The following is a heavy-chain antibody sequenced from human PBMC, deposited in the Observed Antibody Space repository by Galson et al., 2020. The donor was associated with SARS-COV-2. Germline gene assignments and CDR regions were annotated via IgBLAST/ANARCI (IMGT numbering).Heavy chain of an antibody. D-gene: IGHD2-15*01. V-gene: IGHV4-31*03. Sequence: ASETLSLTCIVSGASVSRGGYFWSWIRQVPGRGLEWIGYIHYSGTTYYSPSLSGRVTISLDTSKNYFYLNLSSLTAADTAVYYCARDLNPSANFYFYGMDVWGLGTTVTVSS. CDR3: ARDLNPSANFYFYGMDV. CDR2: IHYSGTT. J-gene: IGHJ6*02. CDR1: GASVSRGGYF.